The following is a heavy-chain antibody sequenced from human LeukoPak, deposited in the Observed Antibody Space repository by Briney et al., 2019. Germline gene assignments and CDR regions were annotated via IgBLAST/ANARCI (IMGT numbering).Heavy chain of an antibody. CDR3: ASSDGSGSYPHYFDY. CDR1: GGSISSSNFY. D-gene: IGHD3-10*01. J-gene: IGHJ4*02. CDR2: IYYSGST. Sequence: SETLSLTCTVSGGSISSSNFYWGWIRQPPGKGLEWIGSIYYSGSTYYNPSLKSRVTISVDTSKNQFSLKLSSVTAADTAVYYCASSDGSGSYPHYFDYWGQGTLVTVSS. V-gene: IGHV4-39*07.